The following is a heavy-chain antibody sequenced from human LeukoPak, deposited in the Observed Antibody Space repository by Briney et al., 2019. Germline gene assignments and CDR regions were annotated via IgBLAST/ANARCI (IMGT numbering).Heavy chain of an antibody. CDR2: IKSKTDGGTT. CDR1: GFTFSNAW. Sequence: PGGSLRLSCAASGFTFSNAWMSWVRQAPGKGLEWVGRIKSKTDGGTTDYAAPVKGRFTISRDDSKNTLYLQMNSLKTEDTAVYYCAFYYYGTGRFDPWGQRTLVTVSS. CDR3: AFYYYGTGRFDP. D-gene: IGHD3-10*01. V-gene: IGHV3-15*01. J-gene: IGHJ5*02.